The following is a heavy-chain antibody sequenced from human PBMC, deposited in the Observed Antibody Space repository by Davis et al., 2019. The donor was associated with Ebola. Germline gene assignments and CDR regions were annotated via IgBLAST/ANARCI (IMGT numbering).Heavy chain of an antibody. CDR3: ARRRLLGGGNSANWFDP. D-gene: IGHD4-23*01. J-gene: IGHJ5*02. CDR1: GYSFTSYW. Sequence: GESLKISCKGSGYSFTSYWIGWVRQMPGKGLEWMGIIYPGDSDTRYSPSFQGQVTISADKSISTAYLQWSSLKASDTAMYYCARRRLLGGGNSANWFDPWGQGTLVTVSS. CDR2: IYPGDSDT. V-gene: IGHV5-51*01.